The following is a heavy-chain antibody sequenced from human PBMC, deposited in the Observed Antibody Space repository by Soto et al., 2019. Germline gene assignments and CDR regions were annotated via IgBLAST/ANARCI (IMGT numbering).Heavy chain of an antibody. CDR3: ARDGIFGVVITPNWFDP. D-gene: IGHD3-3*01. CDR2: INPNSGGT. CDR1: GYTFTGYY. J-gene: IGHJ5*02. Sequence: ASVNVSCKASGYTFTGYYMHWVRQAPGQGLEWMGWINPNSGGTNYAQKFQGRVTMTRDTSISTAYMELSRLRSDDTAVYYCARDGIFGVVITPNWFDPWGQGTLVTVSS. V-gene: IGHV1-2*02.